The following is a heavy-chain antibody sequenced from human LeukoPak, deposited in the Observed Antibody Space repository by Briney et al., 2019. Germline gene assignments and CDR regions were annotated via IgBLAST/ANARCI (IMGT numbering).Heavy chain of an antibody. CDR3: ARAAVVVPAAMAPYDYYGMDV. D-gene: IGHD2-2*01. Sequence: APVKVSCTAPGHTLTSYSISSVRQTPGQGVEWMGWITAYNVNTNYAQKRQGRVTMTTDTYTSTAYMELRSLRSDDTAVYSCARAAVVVPAAMAPYDYYGMDVWDKGTTVTVSS. CDR2: ITAYNVNT. J-gene: IGHJ6*04. CDR1: GHTLTSYS. V-gene: IGHV1-18*04.